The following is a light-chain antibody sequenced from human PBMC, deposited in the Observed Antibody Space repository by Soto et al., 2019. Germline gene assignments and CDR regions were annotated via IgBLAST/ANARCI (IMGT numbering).Light chain of an antibody. Sequence: EIVMTQSPATLSVSPGERATLSCRASQSVSSNLAWYQQKPGQAPRLLIYGASTRATGIPARFSGSGSGTEFTLTISSLQSEDFAVYYCQQRSKWPLTFGQGTKVEIK. CDR3: QQRSKWPLT. J-gene: IGKJ1*01. CDR1: QSVSSN. V-gene: IGKV3-15*01. CDR2: GAS.